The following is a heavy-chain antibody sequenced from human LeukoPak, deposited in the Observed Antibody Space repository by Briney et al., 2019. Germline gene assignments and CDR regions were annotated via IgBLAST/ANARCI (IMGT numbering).Heavy chain of an antibody. J-gene: IGHJ3*01. V-gene: IGHV1-8*01. D-gene: IGHD3-16*01. CDR3: ARSRGVLGGGFDSLYF. CDR1: VYTFTSYD. Sequence: ASVKVSCKASVYTFTSYDINWVRQAPGQGLEWMGWMDPNSGNTGHAQNFQGRFTMTRSTSISTAYMELTSLRSEDTAVYYCARSRGVLGGGFDSLYFWGQGTMVTVSS. CDR2: MDPNSGNT.